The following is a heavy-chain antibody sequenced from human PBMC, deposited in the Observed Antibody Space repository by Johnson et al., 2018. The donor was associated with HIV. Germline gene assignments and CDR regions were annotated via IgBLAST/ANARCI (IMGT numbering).Heavy chain of an antibody. Sequence: QVLLVESGGGVVQPGGSLRLSCAASGFTFSSYAMHWVRQAPGKGLEWVAVISYDGSNKYYADSVKGRFTISRDNSKNTLYLQMNSLRAEDTAVYYCARVAPAHDAFDIWGQGTMVTVSS. CDR1: GFTFSSYA. CDR2: ISYDGSNK. CDR3: ARVAPAHDAFDI. J-gene: IGHJ3*02. V-gene: IGHV3-30*04. D-gene: IGHD2-2*01.